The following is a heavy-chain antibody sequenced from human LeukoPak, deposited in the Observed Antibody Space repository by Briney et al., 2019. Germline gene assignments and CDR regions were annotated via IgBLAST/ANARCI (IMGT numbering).Heavy chain of an antibody. CDR1: GYTFTSYA. D-gene: IGHD1-26*01. J-gene: IGHJ5*02. Sequence: ASVKVSCKTSGYTFTSYAIHWVRQAPGQRLEWMGWINAGNGNTKYSQKFQGRVTITRDTSATTAYMELSSLRSEDTAVYYCARDLDEGALGSWFDPWGQGTLVAVSS. CDR3: ARDLDEGALGSWFDP. CDR2: INAGNGNT. V-gene: IGHV1-3*01.